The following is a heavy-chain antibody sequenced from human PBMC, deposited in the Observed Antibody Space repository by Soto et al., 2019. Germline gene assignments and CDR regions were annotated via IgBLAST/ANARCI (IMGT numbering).Heavy chain of an antibody. J-gene: IGHJ6*02. CDR1: GDTFKNCV. V-gene: IGHV1-69*01. CDR3: AAELGFGKLSVV. Sequence: QVQVVQSGVEVRRPGSPVKVSCKASGDTFKNCVISWVRQAPGQGLEWMGGIIPLFGTTDFAQRFQGRLTITTDESTTTAYMELRRLRSEDTATYYCAAELGFGKLSVVWGQGTTVIVSS. CDR2: IIPLFGTT. D-gene: IGHD3-10*01.